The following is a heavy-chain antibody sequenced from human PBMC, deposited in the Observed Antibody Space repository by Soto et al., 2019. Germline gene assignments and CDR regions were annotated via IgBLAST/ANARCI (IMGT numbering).Heavy chain of an antibody. D-gene: IGHD6-13*01. V-gene: IGHV3-7*01. CDR3: ARSALWDYSYTSMDV. CDR1: GFNFNQYW. CDR2: VKQDGGEK. Sequence: GGSLRLSCSASGFNFNQYWMSWVRQAPGKGLEWVANVKQDGGEKNYVDSVRGRFTISRDNSKNTLYLQMNSLRAEDTAVYYCARSALWDYSYTSMDVWGKETTLTPSS. J-gene: IGHJ6*03.